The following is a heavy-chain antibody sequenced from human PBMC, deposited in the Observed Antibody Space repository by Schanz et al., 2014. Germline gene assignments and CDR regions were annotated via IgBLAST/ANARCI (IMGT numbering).Heavy chain of an antibody. V-gene: IGHV1-18*01. CDR1: GYTFTSYG. D-gene: IGHD5-12*01. CDR3: ARDFSAYVGNYFDY. Sequence: QVQVVQSGAEVKKPGASVKVSCKASGYTFTSYGITWVRQAPGQGLEWMGWINGYNGHTLYAQKFQGRVTMTTDTSTSTSYMELTSLRFDDTAVYYCARDFSAYVGNYFDYWGQGTLXTVSS. J-gene: IGHJ4*02. CDR2: INGYNGHT.